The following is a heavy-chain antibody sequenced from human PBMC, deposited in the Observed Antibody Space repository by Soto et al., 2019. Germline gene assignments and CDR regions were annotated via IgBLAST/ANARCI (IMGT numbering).Heavy chain of an antibody. CDR3: ARFSYSSGYYYYYYGMDV. Sequence: SETLSLTCAVYGGSFSGYYWSWIRQPPGKGLEWIGEINHSGSTDYNPSLKSRVTISVDTSKNQFSLKLSSVTAADTAVYYCARFSYSSGYYYYYYGMDVWGQGTTVTVSS. D-gene: IGHD3-22*01. J-gene: IGHJ6*02. CDR1: GGSFSGYY. V-gene: IGHV4-34*01. CDR2: INHSGST.